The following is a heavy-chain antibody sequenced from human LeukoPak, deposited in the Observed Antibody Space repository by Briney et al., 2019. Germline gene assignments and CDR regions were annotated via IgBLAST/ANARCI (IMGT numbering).Heavy chain of an antibody. J-gene: IGHJ5*02. CDR3: ARANSPNWFDP. D-gene: IGHD2/OR15-2a*01. CDR1: GGSITSDAYY. Sequence: SQTLSLTCTVSGGSITSDAYYWSWIRQPAGQGLEWIGRVHTSGSTNYNPSLKSRVTISLDTSKNQFSLRMSSVTAADTAVYYCARANSPNWFDPWGQGTLVTVSS. CDR2: VHTSGST. V-gene: IGHV4-61*02.